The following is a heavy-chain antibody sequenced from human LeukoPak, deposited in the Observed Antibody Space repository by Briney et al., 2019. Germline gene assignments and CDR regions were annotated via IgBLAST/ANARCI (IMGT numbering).Heavy chain of an antibody. CDR1: GFRFGRDW. D-gene: IGHD5-18*01. CDR2: ISSSGNTI. Sequence: PGGSLRLSCVASGFRFGRDWISWVRQAPGKGLEWVSYISSSGNTIYYADSVKGRFTISRDNAKNSLYLQMNSLRAEDTAVYYCAREGGYGLSDAFDIWGQGRMVTVSS. J-gene: IGHJ3*02. CDR3: AREGGYGLSDAFDI. V-gene: IGHV3-48*03.